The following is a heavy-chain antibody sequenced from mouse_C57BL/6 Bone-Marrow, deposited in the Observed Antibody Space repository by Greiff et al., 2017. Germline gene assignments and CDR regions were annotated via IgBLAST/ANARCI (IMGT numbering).Heavy chain of an antibody. V-gene: IGHV1-82*01. CDR2: IYPGDGDT. CDR3: ARGGKNLLFAY. Sequence: QVQLKQSGPELVKPGASVKISCKASGYAFSSSWMNWVKQRPGKGLEWIGRIYPGDGDTNYNGKFKGKATLTADKSSSTAYMQLSSLTSEDSAVYFCARGGKNLLFAYWGQGTLVTVSA. CDR1: GYAFSSSW. J-gene: IGHJ3*01.